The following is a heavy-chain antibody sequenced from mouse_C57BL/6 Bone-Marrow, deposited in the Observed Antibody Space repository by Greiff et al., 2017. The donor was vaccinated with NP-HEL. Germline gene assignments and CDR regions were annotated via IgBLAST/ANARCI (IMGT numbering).Heavy chain of an antibody. J-gene: IGHJ4*01. CDR1: GFNIKNTY. CDR2: IDPAHGNT. D-gene: IGHD2-2*01. Sequence: VQLQQSVAELVRPGASVKLSCTASGFNIKNTYMHWVKQRPEQGLEWIGRIDPAHGNTKYAPKFQGKATITADTASNTAYLQLSSLTSEDTAIYYCARLDLLWVRRGDYYARDYWGQGTSVTVSS. V-gene: IGHV14-3*01. CDR3: ARLDLLWVRRGDYYARDY.